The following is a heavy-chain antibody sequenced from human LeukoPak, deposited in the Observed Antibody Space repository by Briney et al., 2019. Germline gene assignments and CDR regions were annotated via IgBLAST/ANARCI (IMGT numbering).Heavy chain of an antibody. CDR1: GGSVSSGSYY. V-gene: IGHV4-61*01. CDR3: ARGGAMVRGVLYYYGMDV. Sequence: SETLSLTCTVSGGSVSSGSYYWSWIRQPPGKGLEWIGYIYYSGSTNYNPSLKSRVTISVDTSKNQFSLKLSSVTAADTAVYYCARGGAMVRGVLYYYGMDVWGKGTTVTVSS. J-gene: IGHJ6*04. CDR2: IYYSGST. D-gene: IGHD3-10*01.